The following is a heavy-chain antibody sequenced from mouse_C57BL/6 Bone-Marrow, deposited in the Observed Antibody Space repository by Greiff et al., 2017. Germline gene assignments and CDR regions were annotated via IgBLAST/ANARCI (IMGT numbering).Heavy chain of an antibody. CDR3: ARDYGSSYWYFDV. CDR2: IYPGGGST. CDR1: GYTFTSYD. D-gene: IGHD1-1*01. J-gene: IGHJ1*03. Sequence: QVQLKESGPELVKPGASVKLSCKASGYTFTSYDINWVKQRPGQGLEWIGWIYPGGGSTKYNEKFKGKATLTVDTSSSTAYMELHSLTSEDSAVYFCARDYGSSYWYFDVWGTGTTVTVSS. V-gene: IGHV1-85*01.